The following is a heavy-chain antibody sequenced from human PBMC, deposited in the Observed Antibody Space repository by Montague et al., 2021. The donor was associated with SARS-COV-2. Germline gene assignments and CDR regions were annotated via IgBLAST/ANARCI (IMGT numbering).Heavy chain of an antibody. Sequence: SETLSLTCTVSGGSITSYYWSWIRQPPGRGLEYIGYIYYSGSTHYNPSLKSRVTMSVDTSKNQFSLKLSSVTAADTAVYYCARGDGHYYGSGTYPYYWGQGTLVTVSS. J-gene: IGHJ4*02. CDR3: ARGDGHYYGSGTYPYY. CDR1: GGSITSYY. D-gene: IGHD3-10*01. CDR2: IYYSGST. V-gene: IGHV4-59*01.